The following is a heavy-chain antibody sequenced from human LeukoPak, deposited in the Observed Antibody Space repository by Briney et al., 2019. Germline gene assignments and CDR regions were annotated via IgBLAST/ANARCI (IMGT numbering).Heavy chain of an antibody. V-gene: IGHV1-18*01. Sequence: ASVKVSCKASGYTFTSYGISWVRQAPGQGLEWMGWISAYNGNTNYAQKLQGRVTMTTDTSTSTAYMELRSLRSDDTAVYYCANSMGGYSYGTDWFDPWGQGTLVTVSS. J-gene: IGHJ5*02. CDR1: GYTFTSYG. CDR3: ANSMGGYSYGTDWFDP. CDR2: ISAYNGNT. D-gene: IGHD5-18*01.